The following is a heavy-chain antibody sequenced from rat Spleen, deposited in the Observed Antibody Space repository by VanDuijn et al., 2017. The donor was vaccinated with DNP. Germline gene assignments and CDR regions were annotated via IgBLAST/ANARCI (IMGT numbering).Heavy chain of an antibody. J-gene: IGHJ4*01. CDR3: ARDNYSSYMPYYYAMDA. V-gene: IGHV5S13*01. CDR2: ISTGGGNT. Sequence: EVQLVESGGGLVQPGRSLKLSCAASGFTFSIYGMAWVRQAPTKGLEWVASISTGGGNTYYRDSVKGRFTISRDNAKNTHYLQMDSLRSEDTATYYCARDNYSSYMPYYYAMDAWGQGTSVTVSS. CDR1: GFTFSIYG. D-gene: IGHD1-2*01.